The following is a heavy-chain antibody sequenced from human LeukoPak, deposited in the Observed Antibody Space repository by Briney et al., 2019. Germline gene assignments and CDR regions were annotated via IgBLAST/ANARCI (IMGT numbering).Heavy chain of an antibody. CDR2: INPNSGGT. J-gene: IGHJ5*02. Sequence: ASVKVSCKXSGYTFTGYYMHWVRQAPGQGLEWMGWINPNSGGTNYAQKFQGRVTMTRDTSISTAYMELSRLRSDDTAVYYCARVGDSSGYYYGGNWFDPWGQGTLVTVSS. CDR1: GYTFTGYY. D-gene: IGHD3-22*01. CDR3: ARVGDSSGYYYGGNWFDP. V-gene: IGHV1-2*02.